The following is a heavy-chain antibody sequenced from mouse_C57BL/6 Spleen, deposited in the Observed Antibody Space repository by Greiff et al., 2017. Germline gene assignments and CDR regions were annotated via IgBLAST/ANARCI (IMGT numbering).Heavy chain of an antibody. J-gene: IGHJ4*01. CDR1: GYTFTSYW. CDR3: TRGGYDDGYYVAMDY. Sequence: VQLQQSGTVLARPGASVKMSCKTSGYTFTSYWMHWVKQRPGQGLEWIGAIYPGNSDTSYNQKFKGKAKLTAVTSASTAYMELSSLTNEDSAVYYCTRGGYDDGYYVAMDYWGQGTSVTVSS. CDR2: IYPGNSDT. V-gene: IGHV1-5*01. D-gene: IGHD2-3*01.